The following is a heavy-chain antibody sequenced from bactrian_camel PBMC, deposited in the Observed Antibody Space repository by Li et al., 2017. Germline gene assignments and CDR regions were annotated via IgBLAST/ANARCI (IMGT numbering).Heavy chain of an antibody. Sequence: HVQLVESGGGSVQTGGSLRLSCKAKGYTHGSHCMGWFRQAPGKGLEWISGNSVRGDIERYADPVKGRFTISRDNDKNTVYLQLNNVQTEDTAMYYCAYTDSRWVPLDWGQGTQVTVS. CDR1: GYTHGSHC. CDR2: NSVRGDIE. J-gene: IGHJ4*01. D-gene: IGHD3*01. V-gene: IGHV3S1*01. CDR3: AYTDSRWVPLD.